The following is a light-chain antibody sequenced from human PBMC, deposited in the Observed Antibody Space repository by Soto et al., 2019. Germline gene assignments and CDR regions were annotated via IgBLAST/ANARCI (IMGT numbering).Light chain of an antibody. V-gene: IGKV3-20*01. CDR3: QQYGRSPFT. CDR1: QSVTSSS. Sequence: EIVLTQSPGTLSLSPGERVTLSCRASQSVTSSSLAWYQHKPAQAPRLLIYGASSRATGIPDRFSGSGSGTDFTLTISRLEPEDFAVYYCQQYGRSPFTFGPGTKLDIK. J-gene: IGKJ3*01. CDR2: GAS.